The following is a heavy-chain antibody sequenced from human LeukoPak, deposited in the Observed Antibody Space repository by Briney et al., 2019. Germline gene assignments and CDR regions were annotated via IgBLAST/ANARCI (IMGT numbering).Heavy chain of an antibody. D-gene: IGHD6-13*01. Sequence: MPSETLSLTCTVSGGSISSHYWSWIRQPPGKGLEWIGYIYYSGSTNYNPSLKSRVTIPVDTSKNQFSLKLSSVTAADTAVYYCARVAPPVAAAGTPWFDPWGQGTLVTVSS. V-gene: IGHV4-59*11. CDR3: ARVAPPVAAAGTPWFDP. J-gene: IGHJ5*02. CDR1: GGSISSHY. CDR2: IYYSGST.